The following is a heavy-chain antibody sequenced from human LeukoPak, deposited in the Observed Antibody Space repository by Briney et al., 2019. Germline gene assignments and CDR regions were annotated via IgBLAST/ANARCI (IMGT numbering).Heavy chain of an antibody. D-gene: IGHD3-3*01. J-gene: IGHJ3*02. CDR1: GGSISSYY. V-gene: IGHV4-4*07. Sequence: SETLSLTCTVSGGSISSYYWSWIRQPAGKGLEWLGRIYTSGSTNYNPSLKSRVTMSVDTSKNQFSLKLSSVTAADTAVYYCARDYDFWSGYPFDIWGQGTMVTVSS. CDR3: ARDYDFWSGYPFDI. CDR2: IYTSGST.